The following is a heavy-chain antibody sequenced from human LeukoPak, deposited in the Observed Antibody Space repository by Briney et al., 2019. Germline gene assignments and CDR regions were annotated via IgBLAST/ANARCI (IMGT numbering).Heavy chain of an antibody. Sequence: TLSLTCTVSGGSISSGGYYWSWIRQHPGKGLEWIGYIYYSGSTYYNPSLKSRVTISVDTSKNQFSPKLSSVTAADTAVYYCARDLGYYDSSGYFDYWGQGTLVTVSS. CDR3: ARDLGYYDSSGYFDY. J-gene: IGHJ4*02. CDR1: GGSISSGGYY. V-gene: IGHV4-31*03. CDR2: IYYSGST. D-gene: IGHD3-22*01.